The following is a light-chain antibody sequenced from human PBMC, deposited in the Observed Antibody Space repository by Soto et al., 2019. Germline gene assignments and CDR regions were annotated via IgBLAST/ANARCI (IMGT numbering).Light chain of an antibody. CDR2: DAS. Sequence: EVVLTQSPATLSLSPAARAALSCTASQSVHTFLAWYQQKPGQAPRLLIYDASSRATGIPDRFSGGGSGTDFTLTISRLEPEEFAVYYCQQFSSYPLTFGGGNKVDNK. CDR3: QQFSSYPLT. V-gene: IGKV3-20*01. J-gene: IGKJ4*01. CDR1: QSVHTF.